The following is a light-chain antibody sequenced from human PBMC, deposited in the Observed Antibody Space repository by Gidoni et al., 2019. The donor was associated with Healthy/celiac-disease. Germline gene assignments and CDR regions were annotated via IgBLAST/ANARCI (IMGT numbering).Light chain of an antibody. CDR2: DAS. V-gene: IGKV1-33*01. J-gene: IGKJ4*01. Sequence: DIQMTQSPSSLSASVGDRVTITCQASQDISNYLNWYQQKPGKAPKLLIYDASNLETGVPSRFSRSGSGTDFTFTISSLQPEDIATYYCQQYDNLPVFGGGTKVEIK. CDR3: QQYDNLPV. CDR1: QDISNY.